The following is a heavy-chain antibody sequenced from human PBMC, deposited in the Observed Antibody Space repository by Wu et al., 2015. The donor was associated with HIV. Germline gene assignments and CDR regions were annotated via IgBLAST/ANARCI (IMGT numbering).Heavy chain of an antibody. Sequence: QVHLVQSGAEVKKPGASVKVSCKASGYTFSTYDVNWVRQAPGKGLEWMGGTTPMFGTTNYAQKFQGRVTISSDVYTSTVYMELSSLRSEDTAIYYCARELEDPAIMVRAGFDPWGQGTLVTVSS. CDR1: GYTFSTYD. CDR3: ARELEDPAIMVRAGFDP. D-gene: IGHD3-10*01. J-gene: IGHJ5*02. V-gene: IGHV1-69*01. CDR2: TTPMFGTT.